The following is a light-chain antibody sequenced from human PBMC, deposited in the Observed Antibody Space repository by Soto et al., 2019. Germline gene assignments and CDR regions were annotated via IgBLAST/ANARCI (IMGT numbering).Light chain of an antibody. CDR3: ISYPSRSTWV. V-gene: IGLV2-14*01. CDR2: EVS. Sequence: QSALTQPASVSGSPGQSITISCTGSSSDVGGYNFVSWYQHHPGNAPKLIIYEVSNRPSGVSNLFSGSKSGNTASLTISGLQAEDEADYYCISYPSRSTWVFGGGTQRTVL. CDR1: SSDVGGYNF. J-gene: IGLJ3*02.